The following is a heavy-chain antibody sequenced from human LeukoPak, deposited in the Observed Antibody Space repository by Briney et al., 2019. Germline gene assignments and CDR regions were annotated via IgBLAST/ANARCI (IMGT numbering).Heavy chain of an antibody. D-gene: IGHD6-13*01. CDR3: AKGRTGYIPDS. Sequence: PGGSLRLSWAASGXTFSSYTLTWVRQAPGKGLESVSVISGNGGTTYYADSVKGRFTISRGNSKSTLYLQMNSLRVEDTAVYYCAKGRTGYIPDSWGQGTLVTVSS. CDR1: GXTFSSYT. V-gene: IGHV3-23*01. J-gene: IGHJ4*02. CDR2: ISGNGGTT.